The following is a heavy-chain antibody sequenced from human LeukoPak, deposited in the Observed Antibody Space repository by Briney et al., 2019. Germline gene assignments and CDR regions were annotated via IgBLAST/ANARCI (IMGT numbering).Heavy chain of an antibody. V-gene: IGHV3-33*01. J-gene: IGHJ4*02. D-gene: IGHD2-2*01. CDR3: ARDYCSTTTCLDY. CDR1: GFTFSNYG. CDR2: IWYDGSQK. Sequence: GGSLRLSCAASGFTFSNYGMQWVRQAPGKGLEWLAVIWYDGSQKYYADSVKGRFTISREDSKNTLYLQMNSLSVEDTAMYYCARDYCSTTTCLDYWGQGTLVTVSS.